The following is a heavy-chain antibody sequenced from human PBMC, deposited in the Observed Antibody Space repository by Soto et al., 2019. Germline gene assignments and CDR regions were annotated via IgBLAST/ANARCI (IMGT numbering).Heavy chain of an antibody. CDR2: IYYSGSA. CDR3: GRNHRLIPYYFDY. D-gene: IGHD2-2*01. CDR1: GGSISSYY. Sequence: SETLSLTCTVSGGSISSYYWSWIRQPPGKGLEWIGYIYYSGSANYNPSLKTRVTISVDTSKNQFSLKLSSVTAADTAVYYCGRNHRLIPYYFDYWGQGPLVTVSS. V-gene: IGHV4-59*01. J-gene: IGHJ4*02.